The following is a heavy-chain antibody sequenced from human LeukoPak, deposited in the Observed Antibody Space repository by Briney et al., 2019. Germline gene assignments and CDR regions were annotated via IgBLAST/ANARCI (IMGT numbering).Heavy chain of an antibody. CDR1: GFTFSNYW. D-gene: IGHD2-21*02. Sequence: GGSLRLSCAASGFTFSNYWMSWVRQAPGKGLEWVANIKEDGVEKYYVDSVKGRFAISRDNAKNSVYLQINSLRADDTAVYYCARGTVTAPGIDYWGQGTLVTVSS. CDR2: IKEDGVEK. V-gene: IGHV3-7*01. CDR3: ARGTVTAPGIDY. J-gene: IGHJ4*02.